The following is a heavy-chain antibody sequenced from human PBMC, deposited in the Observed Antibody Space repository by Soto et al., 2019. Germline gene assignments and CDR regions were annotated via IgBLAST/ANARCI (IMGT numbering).Heavy chain of an antibody. Sequence: QLQLQESGPGLVKPSETLSLTCTVSGGSISSTDHYWGWIRQPPGKGLEWIGSIYYSGSTYYNPSLKRRLTISVDTSKRQFSLKLTSVTAADTAVYYCESRHTSGRYWGYWGPGTLVTVSS. CDR3: ESRHTSGRYWGY. CDR1: GGSISSTDHY. CDR2: IYYSGST. V-gene: IGHV4-39*01. D-gene: IGHD6-19*01. J-gene: IGHJ4*02.